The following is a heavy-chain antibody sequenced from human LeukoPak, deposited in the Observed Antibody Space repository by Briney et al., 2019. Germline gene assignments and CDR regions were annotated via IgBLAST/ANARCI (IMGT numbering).Heavy chain of an antibody. CDR2: INAGNGNT. Sequence: ASVKVSCKASGYTFTSYAMHWVRQAPGQRLEWMEWINAGNGNTKYSQKFQGRVTITRDTSASTAYMELSSLRSEDTAVYYCARSLRGIQLWLPGHRFDPWGQGTLVTVSS. CDR3: ARSLRGIQLWLPGHRFDP. D-gene: IGHD5-18*01. V-gene: IGHV1-3*01. J-gene: IGHJ5*02. CDR1: GYTFTSYA.